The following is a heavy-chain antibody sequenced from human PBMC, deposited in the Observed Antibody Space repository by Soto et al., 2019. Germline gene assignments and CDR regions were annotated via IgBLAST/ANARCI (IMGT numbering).Heavy chain of an antibody. CDR2: ISSGSDNI. CDR3: ARLPKGSLVTA. V-gene: IGHV3-48*02. Sequence: LVASGGGLVSPGGSLRLSCVASGFRFSDHSMTWVRQSPGKGLQWIAYISSGSDNIYYAESVSGRFTVSRDNAKNALFLQMNSLRDDDTATYYCARLPKGSLVTAWGQGTLVTVSS. D-gene: IGHD2-21*02. CDR1: GFRFSDHS. J-gene: IGHJ4*02.